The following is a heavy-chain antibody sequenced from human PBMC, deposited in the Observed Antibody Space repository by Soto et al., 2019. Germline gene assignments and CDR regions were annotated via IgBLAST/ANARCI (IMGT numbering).Heavy chain of an antibody. J-gene: IGHJ4*02. Sequence: EVQLVEAGGGLVQPGGSLRLSCAASGFTFSSYSMNWVRQAPGKGLEWVSYISSSSSTIYYADSVKGRFTISRDNAKNSLYLQMNSLRAEDTAVYYCARLRGYDVGYWGQGTLVTVSS. CDR1: GFTFSSYS. CDR3: ARLRGYDVGY. V-gene: IGHV3-48*01. CDR2: ISSSSSTI. D-gene: IGHD1-1*01.